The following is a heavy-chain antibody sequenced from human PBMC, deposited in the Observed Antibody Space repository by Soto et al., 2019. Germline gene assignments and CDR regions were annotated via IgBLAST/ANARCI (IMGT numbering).Heavy chain of an antibody. J-gene: IGHJ4*02. CDR1: GFTFSSYG. Sequence: QVQLVESGGGVVQPGRSLRLSCAASGFTFSSYGMHWVRQAPGKGLEWVAVISYDGSNKYYADSVKGRFTISRDNSKNTLYLQMNSLRAEDTAVYYCASGRLSRWQLVFGAFDYWGQGTLVTVSS. CDR3: ASGRLSRWQLVFGAFDY. V-gene: IGHV3-30*03. D-gene: IGHD6-13*01. CDR2: ISYDGSNK.